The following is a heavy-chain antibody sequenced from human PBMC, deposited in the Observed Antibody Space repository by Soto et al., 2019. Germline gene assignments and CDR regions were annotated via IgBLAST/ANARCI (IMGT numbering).Heavy chain of an antibody. V-gene: IGHV4-4*02. D-gene: IGHD2-2*01. CDR2: IYHSGST. CDR1: GGSISSSNW. J-gene: IGHJ4*02. CDR3: ARVDCSSTSCSDY. Sequence: QVQLQESGPGLVKPSGTLSLTCAVSGGSISSSNWWSWVRQPPGKGLEWIGEIYHSGSTNYNPSLTSRGTISVDKSKNQFSLKLSSVTAADTAVYYCARVDCSSTSCSDYWGQGTLVTVSS.